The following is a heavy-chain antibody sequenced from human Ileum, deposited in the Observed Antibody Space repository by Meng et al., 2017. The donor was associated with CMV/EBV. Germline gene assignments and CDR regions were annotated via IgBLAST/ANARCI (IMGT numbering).Heavy chain of an antibody. Sequence: PLVQSGAELEQPGASVKVSCKASGYSFTDYYIHWLRRAPGQGLEWMGWINPNSGDTNYAQTFQDRVTVTRDTSINTVYMDFRGLTSDDTAMYYCVRGANYASYRVDYWGQGTLVTVSS. V-gene: IGHV1-2*02. J-gene: IGHJ4*02. CDR2: INPNSGDT. CDR3: VRGANYASYRVDY. CDR1: GYSFTDYY. D-gene: IGHD2-2*01.